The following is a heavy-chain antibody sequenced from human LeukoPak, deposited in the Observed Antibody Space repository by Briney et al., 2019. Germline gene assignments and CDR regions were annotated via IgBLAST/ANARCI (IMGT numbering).Heavy chain of an antibody. CDR2: IKSKTDGGTT. CDR1: GFTFSNAW. Sequence: GGSLRLSCAASGFTFSNAWMSWVRQAPGKGLEWVGRIKSKTDGGTTDYAAPVKGRFTISRDDSKNTRYLQMNSLKTEDTAVYYCTTENALTKIWFGEYYFDYWGQGTLVTVSS. CDR3: TTENALTKIWFGEYYFDY. V-gene: IGHV3-15*01. D-gene: IGHD3-10*01. J-gene: IGHJ4*02.